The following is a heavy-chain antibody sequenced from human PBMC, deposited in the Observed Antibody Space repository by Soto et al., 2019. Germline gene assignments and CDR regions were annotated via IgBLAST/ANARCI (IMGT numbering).Heavy chain of an antibody. CDR2: ISGGGDTT. CDR3: AKGRGGSGSLTPRVDF. CDR1: GFTFNNYA. D-gene: IGHD3-10*01. J-gene: IGHJ4*02. Sequence: EVQLLESGGGLVQPGGSLRLSCAASGFTFNNYAMTWVRQAPGKGLEWVSAISGGGDTTSYADSVKGRFTVSRDGSNHPLYLQMCSLRAEATALYYCAKGRGGSGSLTPRVDFWGEGTLVTVSP. V-gene: IGHV3-23*01.